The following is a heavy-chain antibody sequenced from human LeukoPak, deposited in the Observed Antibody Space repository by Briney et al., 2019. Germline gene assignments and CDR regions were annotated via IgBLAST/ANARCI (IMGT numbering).Heavy chain of an antibody. D-gene: IGHD6-19*01. CDR1: GYSFTSYW. Sequence: GESLKISCKGSGYSFTSYWIGWVRPMPGKSLEWMGIIYPGDSDTRYSPSFPGQVTISADKSISTSSLQWSSLKASDTAMYCCARQAGYSSGWFADYWGQGTLVTVSS. V-gene: IGHV5-51*01. J-gene: IGHJ4*02. CDR3: ARQAGYSSGWFADY. CDR2: IYPGDSDT.